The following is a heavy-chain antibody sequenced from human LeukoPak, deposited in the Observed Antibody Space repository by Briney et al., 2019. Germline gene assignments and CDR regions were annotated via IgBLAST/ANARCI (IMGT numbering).Heavy chain of an antibody. J-gene: IGHJ4*02. Sequence: SETLSLTCTVSGGSVSGGDCYWSWIRQPPGKGLEWIGYIYYSGSTNYNPSLKSRVTISVDTSENQFSLKLSSVTAADTAVYYCARYVVVTAYFDYWGQGTLVTVSS. CDR3: ARYVVVTAYFDY. CDR1: GGSVSGGDCY. D-gene: IGHD2-21*02. V-gene: IGHV4-61*08. CDR2: IYYSGST.